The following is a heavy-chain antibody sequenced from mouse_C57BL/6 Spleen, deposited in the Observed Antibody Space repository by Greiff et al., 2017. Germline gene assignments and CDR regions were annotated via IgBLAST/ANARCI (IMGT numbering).Heavy chain of an antibody. CDR3: SSNDGYYGDD. CDR1: GFTFTDYY. CDR2: IDPDDGGT. V-gene: IGHV14-2*01. J-gene: IGHJ2*01. Sequence: EVQLMESGAELVKPGASVKLSCTASGFTFTDYYMHWVKQRTEQSLEWIGRIDPDDGGTKYAPKFEGKATITADTSSNTAYLQLSSLTSEDTAVYCCSSNDGYYGDDWGKGTTLTVSS. D-gene: IGHD2-3*01.